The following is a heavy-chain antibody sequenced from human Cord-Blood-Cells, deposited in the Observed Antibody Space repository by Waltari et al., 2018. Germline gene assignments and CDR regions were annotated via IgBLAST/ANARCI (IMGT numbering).Heavy chain of an antibody. V-gene: IGHV4-34*01. J-gene: IGHJ3*02. CDR2: INHSGST. Sequence: QVQLQQWGAGLLKPSETLSLTCAVYGGSFSGYYCSWIRQPPGKGLEWIGEINHSGSTNYNPSLKSRVTISVDTSKNQFSLKLSSVTAADTAVYYCARVGYYYDSSGYFHAFDIWGQGTMVTVSS. D-gene: IGHD3-22*01. CDR1: GGSFSGYY. CDR3: ARVGYYYDSSGYFHAFDI.